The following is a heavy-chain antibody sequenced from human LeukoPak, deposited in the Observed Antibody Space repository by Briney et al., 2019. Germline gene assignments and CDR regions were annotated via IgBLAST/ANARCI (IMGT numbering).Heavy chain of an antibody. CDR2: INSDGSST. J-gene: IGHJ4*02. D-gene: IGHD2-2*01. CDR3: ARGLEVVVPAGYSDY. V-gene: IGHV3-74*01. CDR1: GFTFSSYA. Sequence: GGSLRLSCAASGFTFSSYAMSWVRQAPGKGLVWVSRINSDGSSTSYADSVKGRFTISRDNAKNTLYLQMSSLRAEDTAVYYCARGLEVVVPAGYSDYWGQGTLVTVSS.